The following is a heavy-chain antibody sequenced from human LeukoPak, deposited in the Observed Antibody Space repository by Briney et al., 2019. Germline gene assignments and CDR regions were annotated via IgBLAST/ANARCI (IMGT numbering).Heavy chain of an antibody. V-gene: IGHV3-7*05. J-gene: IGHJ4*02. CDR1: GFTFSSYW. CDR3: ATSRTLDH. Sequence: GGSLRLSCAAPGFTFSSYWMNWVRQAPGKGLEWVANIKQDGSEKYYVDSVKGRFTVSRDNAKSSLYLQMNSLRVEDTAVYYCATSRTLDHWGQGTLVTVSS. CDR2: IKQDGSEK.